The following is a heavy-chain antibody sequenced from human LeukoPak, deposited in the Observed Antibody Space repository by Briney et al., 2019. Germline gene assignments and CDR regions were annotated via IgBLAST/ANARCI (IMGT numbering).Heavy chain of an antibody. D-gene: IGHD3-10*01. CDR3: ARVSHYGSGSLV. Sequence: ASVKVSCKASGYTFTSYDINWMRQATGEGLEWMGWMNPNSGNTGYAQKFQGRVTMTRNTSVSTAYMELSSLRSEDTAVYYCARVSHYGSGSLVWGQGTLVTVSS. CDR1: GYTFTSYD. CDR2: MNPNSGNT. V-gene: IGHV1-8*01. J-gene: IGHJ4*02.